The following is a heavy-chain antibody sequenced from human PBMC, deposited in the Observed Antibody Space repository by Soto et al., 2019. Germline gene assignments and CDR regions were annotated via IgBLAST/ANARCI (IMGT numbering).Heavy chain of an antibody. CDR1: GYIFTGNY. V-gene: IGHV1-2*02. CDR2: INPNNGAT. Sequence: ASVKVSCKASGYIFTGNYMHWVRQAPGQGLEYMGWINPNNGATNYAQNFQGRVTMTWDTSISTAYMEVRRLRSDDTAVYYCAPHYPDSSGYFDHWRQGTLVTVSS. J-gene: IGHJ4*02. CDR3: APHYPDSSGYFDH. D-gene: IGHD3-22*01.